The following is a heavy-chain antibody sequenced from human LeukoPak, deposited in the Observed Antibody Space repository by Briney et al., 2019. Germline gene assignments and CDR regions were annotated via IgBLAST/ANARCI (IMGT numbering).Heavy chain of an antibody. D-gene: IGHD2-15*01. CDR3: ARLLVLAATEGFEF. J-gene: IGHJ4*02. CDR2: ISHDGTNQ. Sequence: GRSLMLSCAASGFPFSSYTMHWVRQAPGKGLEWVTFISHDGTNQDYADSVKGRFTVSRDNSKNTVFLQMSSLRPEDTAVYYCARLLVLAATEGFEFWGQGTVVTVSS. V-gene: IGHV3-30-3*01. CDR1: GFPFSSYT.